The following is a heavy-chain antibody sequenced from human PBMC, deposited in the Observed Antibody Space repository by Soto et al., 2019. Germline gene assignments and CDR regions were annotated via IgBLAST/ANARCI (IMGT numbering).Heavy chain of an antibody. CDR3: PKGSANASPDYFDF. CDR1: GFTFSNYA. Sequence: EVQLLESGGGLVQPGGSLRLSCAASGFTFSNYAMGWVRQAPGKGLDWVSAITGTGGSTYYADCVKGRFTISGDNSNNPLYLQMNNLTAEETAVYYCPKGSANASPDYFDFWGQGILVTVSS. CDR2: ITGTGGST. J-gene: IGHJ4*02. V-gene: IGHV3-23*01.